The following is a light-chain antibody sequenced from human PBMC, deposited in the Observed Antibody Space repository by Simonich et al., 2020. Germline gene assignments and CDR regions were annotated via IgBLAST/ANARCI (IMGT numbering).Light chain of an antibody. Sequence: DIVMTQSPDSLAVSLGERATINCKSSQSVLYSSNNKNYLAWYQQKPGQPPKLLIYWEATRESGVPDRVSGSGSGTDFTLTISSLQAEDVAVYYCQQYYSTPSWTFGQGTKVEIK. CDR3: QQYYSTPSWT. V-gene: IGKV4-1*01. CDR2: WEA. J-gene: IGKJ1*01. CDR1: QSVLYSSNNKNY.